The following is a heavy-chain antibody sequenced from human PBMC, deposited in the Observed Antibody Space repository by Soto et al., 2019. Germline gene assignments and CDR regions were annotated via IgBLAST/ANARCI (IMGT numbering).Heavy chain of an antibody. CDR2: ISAYNGNT. Sequence: ASVKVSCKASGYTFTSYGISWVRQAPGQGLEWMGWISAYNGNTNYAQKLQGRVTMTTDISTSTAYLELRSLRSDDTAVYYCARDLGGDYVYAFDIWGQGTMVTVSS. D-gene: IGHD4-17*01. V-gene: IGHV1-18*01. J-gene: IGHJ3*02. CDR3: ARDLGGDYVYAFDI. CDR1: GYTFTSYG.